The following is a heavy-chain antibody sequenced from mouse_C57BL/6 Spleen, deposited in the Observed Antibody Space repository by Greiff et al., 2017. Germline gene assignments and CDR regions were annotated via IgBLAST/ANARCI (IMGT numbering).Heavy chain of an antibody. CDR3: ARSGDGYPFFDD. D-gene: IGHD2-3*01. V-gene: IGHV1-64*01. J-gene: IGHJ2*01. Sequence: VQLQQPGAELVKPGASVTLSCKASGYTFTSYWMHWVKQRPGQGLEWIGMIHPNSGSTNYNEKFKSKATLTVDKSSSTAYMQLSSLTSEDSAVYYCARSGDGYPFFDDWGQGTTLTVSS. CDR2: IHPNSGST. CDR1: GYTFTSYW.